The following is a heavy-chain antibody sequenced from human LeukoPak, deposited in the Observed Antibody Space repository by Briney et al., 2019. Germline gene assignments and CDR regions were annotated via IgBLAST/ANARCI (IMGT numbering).Heavy chain of an antibody. CDR2: ISWNSKNI. Sequence: AGGSLRLSCAASGFTFDDYAMFWVRQAPGKGLEWVSGISWNSKNIGYAASVKGRFTISRDNGKNSLYLQMNSLRAEDTAFYYCARGNRDSSGFYYYYGMDVWGQGTTVTVSS. D-gene: IGHD6-19*01. J-gene: IGHJ6*02. V-gene: IGHV3-9*01. CDR1: GFTFDDYA. CDR3: ARGNRDSSGFYYYYGMDV.